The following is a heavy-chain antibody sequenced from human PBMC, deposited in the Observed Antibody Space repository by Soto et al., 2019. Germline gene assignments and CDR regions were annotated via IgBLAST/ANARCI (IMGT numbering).Heavy chain of an antibody. D-gene: IGHD3-10*01. CDR1: GGSISSGGYS. V-gene: IGHV4-61*08. CDR2: IYYSGST. J-gene: IGHJ5*02. CDR3: ARLLYGSGSWFDP. Sequence: PSETLSLTCAVSGGSISSGGYSWSWIRQPPGKGLEWIGYIYYSGSTNYNPSLKSRVTISVDTSKNQFSLKLSSVTAADTAVYYCARLLYGSGSWFDPWGQGTLVTVSS.